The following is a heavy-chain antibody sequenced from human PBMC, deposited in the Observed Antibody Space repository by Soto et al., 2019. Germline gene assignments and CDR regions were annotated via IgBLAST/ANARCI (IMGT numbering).Heavy chain of an antibody. V-gene: IGHV3-21*06. CDR1: GFTFRSYR. CDR3: VRGGRGYTRDDVFDI. J-gene: IGHJ3*02. D-gene: IGHD2-2*02. CDR2: IRAYSSPI. Sequence: EVQLVESGGGLVKPGGPLGPSCVDSGFTFRSYRMAGVRKAPGKGLEWFPSIRAYSSPIFYADSVKGRFTISRDNAKNSLCLQMNSLRAGDTAVYYCVRGGRGYTRDDVFDIWGQGTMVTVSS.